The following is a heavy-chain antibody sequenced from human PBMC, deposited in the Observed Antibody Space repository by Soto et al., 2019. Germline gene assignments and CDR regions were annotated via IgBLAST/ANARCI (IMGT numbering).Heavy chain of an antibody. CDR2: IYYSGST. V-gene: IGHV4-39*01. D-gene: IGHD3-22*01. J-gene: IGHJ4*02. CDR3: ARRRHYYDSSGYYYGVELDY. CDR1: GGSISSSSYY. Sequence: QLQLQESGPGLVKPSETLSLTCTVSGGSISSSSYYWGWIRQPPGKGLEWIGSIYYSGSTYYNPSLKSRVTISVDTSKNQFSLKLSSVTAADTAVYYCARRRHYYDSSGYYYGVELDYWGQGTLVTVSS.